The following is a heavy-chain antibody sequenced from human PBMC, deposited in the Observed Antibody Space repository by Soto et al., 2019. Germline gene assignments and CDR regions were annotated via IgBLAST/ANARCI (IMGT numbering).Heavy chain of an antibody. CDR1: GYTFTNYW. Sequence: GESLKISCKGSGYTFTNYWIGWARQMPGKGLEWMGMIYPGDSDTRYSPSFQGQVTISADKSIGTAYLQWSSLKASDTAIYYCARNKIEGYYYGMDVWGQGTTVNVS. V-gene: IGHV5-51*01. CDR3: ARNKIEGYYYGMDV. CDR2: IYPGDSDT. J-gene: IGHJ6*02.